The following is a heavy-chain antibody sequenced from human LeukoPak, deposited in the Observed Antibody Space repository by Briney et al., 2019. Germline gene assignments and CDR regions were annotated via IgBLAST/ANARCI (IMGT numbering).Heavy chain of an antibody. J-gene: IGHJ6*03. Sequence: GALRLSCVALEFSFETYWMSWVRQAPGKGPEWVANINEDGSEKHYVGSVRGRFTISRDNADNSLHLQMNSLRPEDMAVYYCARGETMDIWGKGTTVTVSS. D-gene: IGHD5-24*01. CDR2: INEDGSEK. V-gene: IGHV3-7*01. CDR1: EFSFETYW. CDR3: ARGETMDI.